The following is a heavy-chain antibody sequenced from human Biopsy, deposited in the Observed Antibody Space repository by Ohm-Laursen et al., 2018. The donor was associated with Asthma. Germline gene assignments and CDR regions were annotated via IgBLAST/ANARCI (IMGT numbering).Heavy chain of an antibody. V-gene: IGHV3-53*01. CDR2: IYSGGTS. Sequence: LSLSCAASGFTVSRDHMFWVRQAPGKGLEWVSVIYSGGTSHTADSVRGRFTISRDFSKNTLHLQMHSLRVEDTAVYYCARGDSSGWSHYYFDYWGQGTLVTVSS. CDR1: GFTVSRDH. D-gene: IGHD6-19*01. J-gene: IGHJ4*02. CDR3: ARGDSSGWSHYYFDY.